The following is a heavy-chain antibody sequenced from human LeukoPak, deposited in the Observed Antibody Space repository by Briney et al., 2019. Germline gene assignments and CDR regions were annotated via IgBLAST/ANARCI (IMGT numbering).Heavy chain of an antibody. CDR2: IYSGGTT. V-gene: IGHV3-53*01. J-gene: IGHJ4*02. D-gene: IGHD2-2*01. Sequence: GGSLRLSCVASGFTVSSNHMNWVRQAPGKGLEWVSIIYSGGTTYYADSVKGRFTISRDNSKNTLYLQMNRLRAEDTAVYYCARDGTSTDDYWGQGTLVTVSS. CDR3: ARDGTSTDDY. CDR1: GFTVSSNH.